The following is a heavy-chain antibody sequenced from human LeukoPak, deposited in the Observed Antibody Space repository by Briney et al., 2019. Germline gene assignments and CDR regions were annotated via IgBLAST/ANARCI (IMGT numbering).Heavy chain of an antibody. D-gene: IGHD1-26*01. CDR3: ARDIVGVTDY. J-gene: IGHJ4*02. CDR1: GFTFSSYG. Sequence: GGSLRLSCAASGFTFSSYGMHWVRQAPGKGLEWVAFIRYDGSNKYYADSVKGRFTISRDNAKNSLYLQMNSLRAEDTAVYYCARDIVGVTDYWGQGTLVTVSS. CDR2: IRYDGSNK. V-gene: IGHV3-30*02.